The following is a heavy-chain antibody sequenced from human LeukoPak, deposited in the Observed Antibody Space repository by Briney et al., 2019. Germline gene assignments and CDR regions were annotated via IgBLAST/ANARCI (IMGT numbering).Heavy chain of an antibody. V-gene: IGHV1-46*01. CDR1: GYTLTELS. CDR3: AREERLSYCGGDCYSYWYFDL. CDR2: INPSGGST. Sequence: ASVKVSCKVSGYTLTELSMHWVRQAPGQGLEWMGIINPSGGSTSYAQKFQGRVTMTRDTSTSTVYMELSSLRSEDTAVYYCAREERLSYCGGDCYSYWYFDLWGRGTLVTVSS. D-gene: IGHD2-21*02. J-gene: IGHJ2*01.